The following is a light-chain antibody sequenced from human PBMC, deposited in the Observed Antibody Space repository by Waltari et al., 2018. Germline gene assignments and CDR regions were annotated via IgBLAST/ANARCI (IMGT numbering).Light chain of an antibody. Sequence: SNNLTQPPSVSVSPGQTARITCSGDALAKQYAYWYQQKQGQAPVLVIYKDTQRPSGIPERFSGSTSGTTVTLTITGVQAEDEADYYCQSTDSSASVWVFGGGAKLTV. CDR1: ALAKQY. CDR2: KDT. V-gene: IGLV3-25*03. J-gene: IGLJ3*02. CDR3: QSTDSSASVWV.